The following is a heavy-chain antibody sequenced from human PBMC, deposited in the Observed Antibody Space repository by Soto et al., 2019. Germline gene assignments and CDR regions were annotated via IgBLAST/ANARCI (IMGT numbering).Heavy chain of an antibody. CDR2: MNPNSGNT. J-gene: IGHJ4*02. D-gene: IGHD3-9*01. CDR1: GYTFTSYD. V-gene: IGHV1-8*01. CDR3: AKDGRNPDDILTGYKGFYFDY. Sequence: GASVKVSCKASGYTFTSYDINWVRQATGQGLEWMGWMNPNSGNTGYAQKFQGRVTMTRNTSISTAYMELSSLRSEDTAVYYCAKDGRNPDDILTGYKGFYFDYWGQGTLVTVSS.